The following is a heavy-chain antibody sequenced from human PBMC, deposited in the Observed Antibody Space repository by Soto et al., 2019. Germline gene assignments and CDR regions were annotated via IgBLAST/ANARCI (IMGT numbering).Heavy chain of an antibody. D-gene: IGHD6-19*01. CDR3: ARDSRKWLVQGWFDP. CDR1: GYTFTGYY. J-gene: IGHJ5*02. V-gene: IGHV1-2*04. CDR2: INPNSGGT. Sequence: ASVKVSCKASGYTFTGYYMHWVRQAPGQGLEWMGWINPNSGGTNYAQKFQGWVTMTRDTSISTAYMELSRLRSDDTAVYYCARDSRKWLVQGWFDPWGQGTLVTVSS.